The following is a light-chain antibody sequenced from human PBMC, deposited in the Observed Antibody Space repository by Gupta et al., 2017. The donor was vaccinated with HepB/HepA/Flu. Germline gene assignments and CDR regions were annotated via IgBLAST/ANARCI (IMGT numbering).Light chain of an antibody. V-gene: IGKV3D-11*02. Sequence: EIVLTQSPATLSLSPGERATLACRASQSVSSYLAWYQTKPSQAPMLLVSDASNMATGINAMCNASAAGPDYNLTVISRAPKVIKVHYSQLRKNGDPLFTFGPGTKVDIK. J-gene: IGKJ3*01. CDR2: DAS. CDR3: QLRKNGDPLFT. CDR1: QSVSSY.